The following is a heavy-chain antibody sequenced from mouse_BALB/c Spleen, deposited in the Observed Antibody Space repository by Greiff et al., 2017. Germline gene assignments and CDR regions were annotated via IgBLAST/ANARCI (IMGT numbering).Heavy chain of an antibody. CDR2: INSNGGST. CDR1: GFTFSSYY. D-gene: IGHD2-1*01. CDR3: ARHHYGNYFYAMDY. V-gene: IGHV5-6-2*01. Sequence: DVKLVESGGGLVKLGGSLKLSCAASGFTFSSYYMSWVRQTPEKRLELVAAINSNGGSTYYPDTVKGRFTISRDNAKNTLYLQMSSLKSEDTALYYCARHHYGNYFYAMDYWGQGTSVTVAS. J-gene: IGHJ4*01.